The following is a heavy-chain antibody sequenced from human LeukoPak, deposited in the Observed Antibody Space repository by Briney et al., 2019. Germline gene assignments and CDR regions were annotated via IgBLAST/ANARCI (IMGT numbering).Heavy chain of an antibody. V-gene: IGHV4-59*01. CDR1: GGSIGSYY. CDR3: ARVNSHDAFDI. CDR2: IYYSGST. J-gene: IGHJ3*02. Sequence: PSETLSLTCTVSGGSIGSYYWSWIRQPPGKGLEWIGYIYYSGSTNYNPSLKSRVTISVDTSKNQFSLKLSSVTAADTAVYYCARVNSHDAFDIWGQGTMVTVSS. D-gene: IGHD5-18*01.